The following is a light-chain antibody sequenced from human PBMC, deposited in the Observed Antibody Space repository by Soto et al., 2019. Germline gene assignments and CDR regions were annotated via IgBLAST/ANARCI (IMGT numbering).Light chain of an antibody. J-gene: IGLJ2*01. CDR3: ATWYDSLNGPV. CDR1: DSNIGSNA. CDR2: SNS. Sequence: QSVLTQAPSASGTPGQRVTISCSGGDSNIGSNAVNWYQQLPGTAPKLLIYSNSQRPSGVPDRFSGSKSGTSASLAISGLQSDDEADYYCATWYDSLNGPVFGGGTKLTVL. V-gene: IGLV1-44*01.